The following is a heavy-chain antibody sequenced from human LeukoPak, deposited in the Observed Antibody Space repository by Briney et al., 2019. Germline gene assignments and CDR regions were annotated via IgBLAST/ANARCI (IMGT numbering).Heavy chain of an antibody. V-gene: IGHV4-34*01. CDR2: INHSGST. CDR3: ARGGDSSIYYYSYMDV. Sequence: SETLSLTCAVNGWSYSGYYWSWIRQPPGKGLEWIGEINHSGSTNYNPSLMSGVTISVDTSKYKFSLKLSSVTAADTAAYDYARGGDSSIYYYSYMDVWGKGTTVTVSS. D-gene: IGHD6-13*01. CDR1: GWSYSGYY. J-gene: IGHJ6*03.